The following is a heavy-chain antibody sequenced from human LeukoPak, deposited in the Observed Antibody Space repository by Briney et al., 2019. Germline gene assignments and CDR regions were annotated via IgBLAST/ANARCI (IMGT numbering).Heavy chain of an antibody. J-gene: IGHJ4*02. CDR1: GFTFNNYA. D-gene: IGHD2-2*01. V-gene: IGHV3-23*01. Sequence: GGSLRLSCAASGFTFNNYAMNWVRQAPGKGLEWVSAISGSGGNTYYADSVKGRFTISGDNSKNTLYLQMNSLRAEDTTIYYCAKGSSTSCYSHFDYWGQGNLVTVSS. CDR2: ISGSGGNT. CDR3: AKGSSTSCYSHFDY.